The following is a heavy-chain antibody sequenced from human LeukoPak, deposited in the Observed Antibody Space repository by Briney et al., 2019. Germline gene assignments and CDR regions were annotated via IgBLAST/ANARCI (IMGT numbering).Heavy chain of an antibody. Sequence: PGGSLRLSCAASGFTFSDYYMSWIRQAPGKGLEWVSYISSSGSTIYYADSVKGRFTISRDNAKNSLYLQMNSLRAEDTAVYYCARINLDCSGGSCYHYFDYWGQGTLVTVSS. V-gene: IGHV3-11*01. J-gene: IGHJ4*02. CDR3: ARINLDCSGGSCYHYFDY. D-gene: IGHD2-15*01. CDR1: GFTFSDYY. CDR2: ISSSGSTI.